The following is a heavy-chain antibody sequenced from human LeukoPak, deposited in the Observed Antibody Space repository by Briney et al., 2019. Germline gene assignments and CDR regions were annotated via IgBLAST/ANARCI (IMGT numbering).Heavy chain of an antibody. D-gene: IGHD2-2*01. J-gene: IGHJ5*02. CDR2: INHSGST. Sequence: SETLSLTCTVSGYSISSGHFWSWIRQPPGKGLEWIGEINHSGSTNYNPSLKSRVTISVDTSKNQFSLKLSSVTAADTAVYYCARDFRYCSSTSCSEWFDPWGQGTLVTVSS. V-gene: IGHV4-38-2*02. CDR1: GYSISSGHF. CDR3: ARDFRYCSSTSCSEWFDP.